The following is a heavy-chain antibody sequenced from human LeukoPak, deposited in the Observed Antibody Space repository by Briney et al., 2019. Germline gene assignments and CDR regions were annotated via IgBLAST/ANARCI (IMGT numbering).Heavy chain of an antibody. Sequence: PSETLSLTCTVSGGSITNYYWSWIRQPPGKGLEWIGYVYYTGSTNYNPSLRSRVTISVDTSENQFSLKLSSVTAADTAVYYCARGHLGLSPWGQGTLVTVSS. CDR1: GGSITNYY. V-gene: IGHV4-59*01. D-gene: IGHD3-10*01. J-gene: IGHJ5*02. CDR2: VYYTGST. CDR3: ARGHLGLSP.